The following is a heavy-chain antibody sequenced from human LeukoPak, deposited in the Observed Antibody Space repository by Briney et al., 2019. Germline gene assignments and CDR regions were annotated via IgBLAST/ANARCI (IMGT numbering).Heavy chain of an antibody. D-gene: IGHD2-15*01. CDR3: ARRYCSGGRCYSVPDY. CDR1: GYSFTGYW. CDR2: IYPGDSDT. Sequence: GESLQISCKGSGYSFTGYWIAWVRQMPGKGLEWMGIIYPGDSDTRYSPSLQGQVTISVDKSISTAYLQWSSLRASDTAMYYCARRYCSGGRCYSVPDYWGQGTLVTVSS. V-gene: IGHV5-51*01. J-gene: IGHJ4*02.